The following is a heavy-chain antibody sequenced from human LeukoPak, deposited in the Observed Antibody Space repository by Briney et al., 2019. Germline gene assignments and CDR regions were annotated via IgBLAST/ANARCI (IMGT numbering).Heavy chain of an antibody. J-gene: IGHJ4*02. Sequence: GGSLRLSCAASGFTFSSHAMSWVRQAPGKGLEWVANIKQDGSEKYYVDSVKGRFTISRDNAKNSLYLQMNSLRAEDTAVYYCARDRYYYFDYWGQGTLVTVSS. V-gene: IGHV3-7*03. CDR2: IKQDGSEK. CDR3: ARDRYYYFDY. CDR1: GFTFSSHA. D-gene: IGHD1-26*01.